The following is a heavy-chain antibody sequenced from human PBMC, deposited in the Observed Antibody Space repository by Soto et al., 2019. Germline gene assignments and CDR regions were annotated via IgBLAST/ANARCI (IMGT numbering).Heavy chain of an antibody. CDR1: GFTFSSYS. V-gene: IGHV3-21*04. CDR2: ISSSSGYI. CDR3: AKDRDSSGDKAYYYGMDV. Sequence: LRLSCAASGFTFSSYSMNWVRQAPVKGLEWVSSISSSSGYIYYADSVKGRFTISRDNAKNSLYLQMNSLRAEDTAVYYCAKDRDSSGDKAYYYGMDVWGQGTTVTVSS. J-gene: IGHJ6*02. D-gene: IGHD3-22*01.